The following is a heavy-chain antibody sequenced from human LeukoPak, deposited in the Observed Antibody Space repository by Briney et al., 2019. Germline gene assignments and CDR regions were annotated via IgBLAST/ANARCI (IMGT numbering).Heavy chain of an antibody. CDR3: ARDRGSVGATAFGMDV. V-gene: IGHV3-33*01. CDR2: TWYDGSYK. J-gene: IGHJ6*02. D-gene: IGHD1-26*01. CDR1: GFIFSDYG. Sequence: GGSLRLSCAASGFIFSDYGMHWVRQAPGKGLEWVAVTWYDGSYKWYADSVKGRFTISRDNFKSTLYLQMDSLRAEDTAVYYCARDRGSVGATAFGMDVWGQGTTVAVFS.